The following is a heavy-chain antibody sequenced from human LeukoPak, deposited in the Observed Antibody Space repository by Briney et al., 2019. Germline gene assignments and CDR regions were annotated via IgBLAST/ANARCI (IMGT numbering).Heavy chain of an antibody. J-gene: IGHJ6*02. D-gene: IGHD3-10*01. CDR1: GYTFTSYY. Sequence: ASVKVSCKASGYTFTSYYMHWVRQAPGHGLEWMGIINPSGGSTSYAQKFQGRVTMTRDTSTSTVYMELSSLRSEDTAVYYCAREYYYGSGSYFRHYYGMDVWGQGTTVTVSS. CDR3: AREYYYGSGSYFRHYYGMDV. CDR2: INPSGGST. V-gene: IGHV1-46*01.